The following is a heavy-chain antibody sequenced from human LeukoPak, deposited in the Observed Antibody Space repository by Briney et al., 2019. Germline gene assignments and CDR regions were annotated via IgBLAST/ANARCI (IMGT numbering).Heavy chain of an antibody. V-gene: IGHV4-59*12. CDR2: IYYSGST. CDR3: ARDDYSNYEGYYYYMDV. D-gene: IGHD4-11*01. CDR1: GGSMSNYY. J-gene: IGHJ6*03. Sequence: PSETLSLTCTVSGGSMSNYYWSWIRQPPGKGLEWIGYIYYSGSTNYNPSLKSRVTISVDTSKNQFSLKLSSVAAADTAVYYCARDDYSNYEGYYYYMDVWGKGTTVTVSS.